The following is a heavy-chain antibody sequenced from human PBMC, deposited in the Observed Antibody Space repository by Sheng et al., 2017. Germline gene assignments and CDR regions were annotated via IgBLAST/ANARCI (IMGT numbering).Heavy chain of an antibody. V-gene: IGHV1-2*06. CDR2: INPNSGGT. D-gene: IGHD3-10*01. J-gene: IGHJ4*02. CDR3: ARGNSLFSWFGESFDY. CDR1: GYTFTGYY. Sequence: QVQLVQSGAEMKKPGASVKVSCKASGYTFTGYYMHWVRQAPGQGLEWMGRINPNSGGTNYAQKFQGRVTMTRDTSISTAYMELSRLRSDDTAVYYCARGNSLFSWFGESFDYWGQGTLVTVSS.